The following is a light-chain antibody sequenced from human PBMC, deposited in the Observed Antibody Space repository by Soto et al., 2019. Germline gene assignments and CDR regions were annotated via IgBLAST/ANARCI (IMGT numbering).Light chain of an antibody. CDR3: QQYNNWPIT. CDR1: QSVSSN. J-gene: IGKJ3*01. CDR2: GAS. Sequence: SVMTQSPATLSVSPGERATLSCRASQSVSSNLAWYQQKPGQAPRLLIYGASTRATGIPARFSGSGSGTEFTLTISSLQSEDFAVYYCQQYNNWPITFGPGTKVDIK. V-gene: IGKV3-15*01.